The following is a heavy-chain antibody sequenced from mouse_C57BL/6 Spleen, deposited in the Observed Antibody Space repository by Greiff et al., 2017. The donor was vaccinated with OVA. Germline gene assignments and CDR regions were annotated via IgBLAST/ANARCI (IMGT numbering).Heavy chain of an antibody. CDR2: INPYNGGT. J-gene: IGHJ2*01. CDR1: GYTFTDYY. CDR3: ARGGKDCDY. V-gene: IGHV1-19*01. Sequence: VHVKQSGPVLVKPGASVKMSCKASGYTFTDYYMNWVKQSHGKSLEWIGVINPYNGGTSYNQKFKGKATLTVDKSSSTAYMELNSLTSEDSAVYYCARGGKDCDYWGQGTTLTVSS.